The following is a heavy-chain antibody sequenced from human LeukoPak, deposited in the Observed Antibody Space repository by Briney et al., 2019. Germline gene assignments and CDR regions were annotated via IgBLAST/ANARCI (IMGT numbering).Heavy chain of an antibody. CDR1: GFTVSSNY. D-gene: IGHD4-23*01. Sequence: PGGSLRLSCGASGFTVSSNYMTWVRQAPGKGLEWVSVVYSGGSAYYADSVKGRFTISRDISKNTLYLQMNSLRAADTAVYYCARGDDYGGNSLDYWGQGTLVTVSS. J-gene: IGHJ4*02. CDR2: VYSGGSA. CDR3: ARGDDYGGNSLDY. V-gene: IGHV3-53*01.